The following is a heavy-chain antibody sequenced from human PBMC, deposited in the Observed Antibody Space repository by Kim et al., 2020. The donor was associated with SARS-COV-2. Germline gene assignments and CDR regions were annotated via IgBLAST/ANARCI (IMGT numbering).Heavy chain of an antibody. V-gene: IGHV4-4*02. Sequence: SETLSLTCAVSGGSISSSNWWSWVRQPPGKGLEWIGEIYHSGSTNYNPSLKSRVTISVDKSKNRFSLKLSSVTAADTAVYYCARESLEAAAGTLHYYYGMDVWGQGTTVTVSS. CDR3: ARESLEAAAGTLHYYYGMDV. CDR1: GGSISSSNW. D-gene: IGHD6-13*01. CDR2: IYHSGST. J-gene: IGHJ6*02.